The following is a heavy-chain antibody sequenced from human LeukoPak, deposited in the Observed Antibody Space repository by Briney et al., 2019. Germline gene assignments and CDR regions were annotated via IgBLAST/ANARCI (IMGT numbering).Heavy chain of an antibody. Sequence: GGSLRLSCEASGFTFSSYDMNWVRQAPVKGLEWVSDISPSGDSTYYADSVKGRLTISRDNSKNTLYLQMNSLRAEDTAVYYCAKESVAGNWGQGTLVTVSS. D-gene: IGHD6-19*01. CDR1: GFTFSSYD. V-gene: IGHV3-23*01. CDR3: AKESVAGN. J-gene: IGHJ4*02. CDR2: ISPSGDST.